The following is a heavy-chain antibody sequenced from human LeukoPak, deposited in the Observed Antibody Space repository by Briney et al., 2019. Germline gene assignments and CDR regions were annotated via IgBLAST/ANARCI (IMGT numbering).Heavy chain of an antibody. CDR3: ARGIAAAEVWFDP. V-gene: IGHV1-8*01. J-gene: IGHJ5*02. D-gene: IGHD6-13*01. Sequence: GASVKVSCKASGYTFTSYDINWVRQATGEGREWMGWMNPNSGNTGYVQKFQGRVTITRNTSKSTDYMELSSLRSEDTAVYYCARGIAAAEVWFDPWGQGTLVTVSS. CDR1: GYTFTSYD. CDR2: MNPNSGNT.